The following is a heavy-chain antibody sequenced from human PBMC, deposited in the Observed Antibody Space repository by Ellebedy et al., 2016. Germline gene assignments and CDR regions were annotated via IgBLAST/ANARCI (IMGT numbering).Heavy chain of an antibody. CDR3: ARELGEYYFDY. CDR2: IIPIFGTA. V-gene: IGHV1-69*13. Sequence: SVKVSXKASSYTFTSYGISWVRQAPGQGLEWMGGIIPIFGTANYAQKFQGRVTITADESTSTAYMELSSLRSEDTAVYYCARELGEYYFDYWGQGTLVTVSS. J-gene: IGHJ4*02. CDR1: SYTFTSYG.